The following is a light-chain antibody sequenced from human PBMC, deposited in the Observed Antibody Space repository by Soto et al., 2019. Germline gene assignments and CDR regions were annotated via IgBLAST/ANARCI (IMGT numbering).Light chain of an antibody. J-gene: IGLJ2*01. CDR2: DVS. CDR3: SSYTSSSTRV. V-gene: IGLV2-14*01. CDR1: SSDVGGYNY. Sequence: QSALTQPASVSGSPGQSITISCTGTSSDVGGYNYVSWYQQHPGKAPKLMIYDVSTRPSGVSNRFSGSKSGNTASLTISGLQAEDEADYYFSSYTSSSTRVFGGGTKVTVL.